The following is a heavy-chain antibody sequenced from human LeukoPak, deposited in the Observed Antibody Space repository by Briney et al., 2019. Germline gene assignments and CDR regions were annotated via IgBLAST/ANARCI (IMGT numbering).Heavy chain of an antibody. J-gene: IGHJ3*02. CDR1: GYTFTGYY. CDR2: FDPEDGET. Sequence: ASVKVSCKASGYTFTGYYMHWVRQAPGKGLEWMGGFDPEDGETIYAQKFQGRVTMTEDTSTDTAYMELSSLRSEDTAVYYCATDCSGGSCYRGAFDIWGQGTMVTVSS. D-gene: IGHD2-15*01. V-gene: IGHV1-24*01. CDR3: ATDCSGGSCYRGAFDI.